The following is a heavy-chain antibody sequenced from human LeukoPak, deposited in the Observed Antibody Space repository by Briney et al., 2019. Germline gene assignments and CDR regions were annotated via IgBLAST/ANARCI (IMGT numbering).Heavy chain of an antibody. V-gene: IGHV4-59*12. CDR1: GGSISSYY. D-gene: IGHD5-18*01. J-gene: IGHJ6*02. Sequence: KPSETLSLTCTVSGGSISSYYWSWIRQPPGKGLEWIGYIYYSGSTNYNPSLKSRVTISVDTSKNQFSLKLSSVTAADTAEYYCARDRQRGYSYGYVTYYYGMDVWGQGTTVTVSS. CDR3: ARDRQRGYSYGYVTYYYGMDV. CDR2: IYYSGST.